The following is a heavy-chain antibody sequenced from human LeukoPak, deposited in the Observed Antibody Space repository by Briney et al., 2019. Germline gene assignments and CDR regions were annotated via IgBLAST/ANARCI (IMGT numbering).Heavy chain of an antibody. V-gene: IGHV3-74*01. Sequence: GGSLRLSCSASGFTFSSYAMHWVRQAPGKGLLWVSRVNSDGSSTGYVDAVKGRFTISRDNSKNTLYLQMNSLRAEDTAVYYCARVRGMDVWGQGTTVTVSS. CDR3: ARVRGMDV. J-gene: IGHJ6*02. CDR1: GFTFSSYA. CDR2: VNSDGSST.